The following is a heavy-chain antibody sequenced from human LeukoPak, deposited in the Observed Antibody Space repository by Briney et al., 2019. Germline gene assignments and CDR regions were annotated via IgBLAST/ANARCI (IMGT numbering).Heavy chain of an antibody. Sequence: TGGSLRVSCAASGFTFRAFAMSWVRQTPAKGLEWVSSISSRSSTIHYADSVKGRFTISRDDANKSLHLQMNGLRVEDTGVYFCARDPHATGDYYFDYWGLGTLVTVSS. CDR2: ISSRSSTI. J-gene: IGHJ4*02. V-gene: IGHV3-21*01. CDR3: ARDPHATGDYYFDY. CDR1: GFTFRAFA.